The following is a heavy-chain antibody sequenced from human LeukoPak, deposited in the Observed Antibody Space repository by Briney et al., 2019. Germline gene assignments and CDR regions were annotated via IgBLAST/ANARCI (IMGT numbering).Heavy chain of an antibody. CDR2: IIPIFGTA. CDR1: GGTFSSYA. CDR3: ARAIVGASIVPGSFDY. V-gene: IGHV1-69*13. D-gene: IGHD1-26*01. Sequence: SVKVSCKASGGTFSSYAISWVRQAPGQGLEWMGGIIPIFGTANYAQKFQGRATITADESTSTAYMELSSLRSEDTAVYYCARAIVGASIVPGSFDYWGQGTLVTVSS. J-gene: IGHJ4*02.